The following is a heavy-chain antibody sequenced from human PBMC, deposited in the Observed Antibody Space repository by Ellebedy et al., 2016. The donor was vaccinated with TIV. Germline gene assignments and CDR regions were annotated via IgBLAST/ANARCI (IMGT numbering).Heavy chain of an antibody. CDR2: IYSSGNT. D-gene: IGHD2-15*01. V-gene: IGHV4-59*01. CDR3: ARQYCRDRSCYPFEF. CDR1: GGSISSYY. Sequence: MPSETLSLTCTVSGGSISSYYWSWIRQPPGKGLEWIGYIYSSGNTNYSPSLESRITISLDTSKDQFSLSLSSVTASDTAVYYCARQYCRDRSCYPFEFWGQGTLVTVSS. J-gene: IGHJ4*02.